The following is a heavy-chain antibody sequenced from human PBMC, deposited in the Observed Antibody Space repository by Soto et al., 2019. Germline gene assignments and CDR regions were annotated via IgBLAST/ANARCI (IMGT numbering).Heavy chain of an antibody. Sequence: SETLSLTCAVYGGSFSGYYWSWIRQPPGKGLEWIGEINHSGSTNYNPSLKSRVTISVDTSKNQFSLKLSSVTAADTAVYYCARSEVGGVLKWFDPWGQGTLVTVSS. CDR3: ARSEVGGVLKWFDP. CDR1: GGSFSGYY. D-gene: IGHD3-16*01. J-gene: IGHJ5*02. CDR2: INHSGST. V-gene: IGHV4-34*01.